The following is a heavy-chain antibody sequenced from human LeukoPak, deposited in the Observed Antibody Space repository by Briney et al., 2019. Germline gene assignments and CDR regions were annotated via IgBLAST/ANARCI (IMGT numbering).Heavy chain of an antibody. V-gene: IGHV1-69*05. CDR1: GGTFSSYA. D-gene: IGHD5-24*01. J-gene: IGHJ4*02. Sequence: ASVKVSCKASGGTFSSYAISWVRQAPGQGLEWMGGIIPIVGTANYAQKLQGRVTITTDESTSTAYMELSSLRSEDTAVYYCAREVGERWPSRISSPLDYWGQGTLVTVSS. CDR3: AREVGERWPSRISSPLDY. CDR2: IIPIVGTA.